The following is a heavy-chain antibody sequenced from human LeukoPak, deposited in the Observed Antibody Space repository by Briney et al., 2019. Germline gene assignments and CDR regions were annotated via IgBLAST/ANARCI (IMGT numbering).Heavy chain of an antibody. CDR1: GFTLSNYG. CDR2: ISESGGRT. D-gene: IGHD3-9*01. CDR3: RTRGVVIRVILIVFNKEAYYFAS. V-gene: IGHV3-23*01. Sequence: GGSLRLSCAVSGFTLSNYGMNWVRQAPGKGLDWVAGISESGGRTIYVAAVKRPFTISRDNPKHIPYPKTNSLKAENTAVYFWRTRGVVIRVILIVFNKEAYYFASWGQGALVTVSS. J-gene: IGHJ4*02.